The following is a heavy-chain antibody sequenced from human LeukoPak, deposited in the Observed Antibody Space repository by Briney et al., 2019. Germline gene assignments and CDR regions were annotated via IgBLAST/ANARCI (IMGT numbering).Heavy chain of an antibody. V-gene: IGHV1-69*13. CDR2: IIPIFGTA. Sequence: ASVKVSCKAPGGTFSSYAISWVRQAPGQGLEWMGGIIPIFGTANYAQKFQGRVTITADESTSTAYMELSSLRSEDTAVYYCARGIGGHNWFDPWGQGTLVTVSS. D-gene: IGHD2-15*01. CDR1: GGTFSSYA. J-gene: IGHJ5*02. CDR3: ARGIGGHNWFDP.